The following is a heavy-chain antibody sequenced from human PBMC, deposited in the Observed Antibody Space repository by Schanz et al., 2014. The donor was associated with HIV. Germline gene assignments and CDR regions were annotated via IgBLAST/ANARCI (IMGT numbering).Heavy chain of an antibody. CDR2: VGGSDDST. V-gene: IGHV3-23*01. CDR1: GFIFSSYA. CDR3: AKGGRDILSYYGMDV. D-gene: IGHD2-15*01. J-gene: IGHJ6*02. Sequence: EVQLLESGGGLVQPGGSLRLSCAASGFIFSSYAMSWVRRAPGKGLEWVSGVGGSDDSTYYADSVKGRFTISRDNSKDTLYLQVHSLRVEDTAVYYCAKGGRDILSYYGMDVWGQGTTVTVSS.